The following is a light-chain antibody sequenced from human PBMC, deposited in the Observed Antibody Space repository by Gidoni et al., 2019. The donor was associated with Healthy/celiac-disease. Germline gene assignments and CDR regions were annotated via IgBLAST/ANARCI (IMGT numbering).Light chain of an antibody. CDR1: ISDVGIYNL. J-gene: IGLJ3*02. CDR2: EVS. Sequence: QSALTQPASVSAAPGQSITISCTGTISDVGIYNLVSWYQQHPGKSPKLMIYEVSTRPSGVSNRFSGSKSGNTASLTISGLQSEDEADYYCFSYAGSSTLVFGGGTKLTVL. V-gene: IGLV2-23*02. CDR3: FSYAGSSTLV.